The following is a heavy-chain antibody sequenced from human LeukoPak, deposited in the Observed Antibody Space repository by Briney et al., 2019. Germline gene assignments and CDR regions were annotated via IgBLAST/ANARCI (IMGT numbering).Heavy chain of an antibody. V-gene: IGHV3-48*03. CDR3: ARGYSYVDY. J-gene: IGHJ4*02. CDR2: VSSSGSTI. CDR1: GFTFSSYE. D-gene: IGHD5-18*01. Sequence: GGSLRLSCAASGFTFSSYEMNWVRQAPGKGLEWVSYVSSSGSTIYYADSVKGRFTISRDNAKNSLYLQMNSLRAEDTAVYYCARGYSYVDYWGQGTLVTVSS.